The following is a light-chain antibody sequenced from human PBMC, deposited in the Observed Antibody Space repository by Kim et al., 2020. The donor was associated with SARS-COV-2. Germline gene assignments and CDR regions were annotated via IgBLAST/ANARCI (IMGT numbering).Light chain of an antibody. CDR3: QVWVRSSDHVV. J-gene: IGLJ2*01. CDR2: YDS. Sequence: SYELTQPPSASVAPGKTARITCGGNNIGSKSVHWYQQKPGQAPVLVIYYDSDRPSGIPERFSGSNSGNTATLTISRVEAGDEADYYCQVWVRSSDHVVFG. V-gene: IGLV3-21*04. CDR1: NIGSKS.